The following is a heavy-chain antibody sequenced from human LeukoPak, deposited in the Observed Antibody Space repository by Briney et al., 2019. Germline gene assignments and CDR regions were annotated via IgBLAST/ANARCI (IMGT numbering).Heavy chain of an antibody. CDR3: AREGRDCSSTNCLFDY. Sequence: SGGSLRLSCAASEFTFSSYVMHWVRQAPGKGLEWVAVIWYEGSNKDYADSVKGRFTISRDTSKNTLYLQMNSLRVEDTAVYYCAREGRDCSSTNCLFDYWGQGTLVTVSS. J-gene: IGHJ4*02. D-gene: IGHD2-2*01. CDR1: EFTFSSYV. V-gene: IGHV3-33*01. CDR2: IWYEGSNK.